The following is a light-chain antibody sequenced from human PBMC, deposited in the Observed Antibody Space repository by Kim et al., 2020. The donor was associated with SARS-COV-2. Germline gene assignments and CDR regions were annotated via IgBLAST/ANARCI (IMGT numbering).Light chain of an antibody. V-gene: IGKV1D-12*01. CDR1: QGVGTW. CDR2: AAT. CDR3: LQTKSFPYS. Sequence: DIQMTQSPSSVSASVRDRVSITCRASQGVGTWLAWYQQKPGKAPKLLIYAATTLQSGVPSRFSGSGSGPDFTLTINALQPEDFGTYYCLQTKSFPYSFGQGTKLEI. J-gene: IGKJ2*01.